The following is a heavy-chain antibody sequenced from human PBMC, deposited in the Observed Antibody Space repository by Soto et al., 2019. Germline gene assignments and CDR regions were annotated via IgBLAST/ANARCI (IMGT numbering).Heavy chain of an antibody. D-gene: IGHD2-8*02. CDR3: ARQRRYCSGGVCYRHFDY. CDR1: GGSISSSSYY. Sequence: QLQLQESGPGLVKVSETLSLACTVSGGSISSSSYYWGWIRQPPGKGLEWIASIYYSGSTYYNPSLRSRVTISVDTSKNQFSLKLSSVTAADTAVYYCARQRRYCSGGVCYRHFDYWGQGTLVTVSS. CDR2: IYYSGST. V-gene: IGHV4-39*01. J-gene: IGHJ4*02.